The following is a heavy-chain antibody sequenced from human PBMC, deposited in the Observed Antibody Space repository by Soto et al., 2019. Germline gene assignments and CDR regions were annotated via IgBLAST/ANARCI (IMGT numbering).Heavy chain of an antibody. J-gene: IGHJ6*02. CDR3: TTGSVEGV. Sequence: EVQLVESGGGFIYPGGSLRLSCAASGLTISNAWMNWVRQAPGKGLEWVGRIKTNTEGGTTDYAAAVKGRFTVSRDDSKTTLYLQMNSPKTEDTAVYYCTTGSVEGVWGQGTTVTVSS. CDR2: IKTNTEGGTT. V-gene: IGHV3-15*07. D-gene: IGHD2-15*01. CDR1: GLTISNAW.